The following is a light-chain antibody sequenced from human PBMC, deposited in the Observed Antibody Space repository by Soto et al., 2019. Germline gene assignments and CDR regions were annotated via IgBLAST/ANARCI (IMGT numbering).Light chain of an antibody. Sequence: EIVLTQSPATLSLSPGERATLSCRASQSVSSYVAWYQQKPGQAPRLLIYDASNWATGIPARFSGSGSGTDFTLTISSLEPEDFAVYYCQQRSNWPLPFGPGTKVDIK. J-gene: IGKJ3*01. V-gene: IGKV3-11*01. CDR1: QSVSSY. CDR3: QQRSNWPLP. CDR2: DAS.